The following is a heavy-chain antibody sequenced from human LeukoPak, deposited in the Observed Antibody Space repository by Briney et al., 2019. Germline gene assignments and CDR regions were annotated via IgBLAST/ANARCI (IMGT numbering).Heavy chain of an antibody. J-gene: IGHJ4*02. CDR1: GDSVSSNSAA. Sequence: SQTLSLTCAISGDSVSSNSAAWNWIRQSPSRGLEWLGRTYYRSKWYNDYAVSVKSRITINPDTSKNQFSLQLNSVTAADTAVYYCARGGVADSSGYYVRISNFDYWGQGTLVTVSS. V-gene: IGHV6-1*01. CDR2: TYYRSKWYN. D-gene: IGHD3-22*01. CDR3: ARGGVADSSGYYVRISNFDY.